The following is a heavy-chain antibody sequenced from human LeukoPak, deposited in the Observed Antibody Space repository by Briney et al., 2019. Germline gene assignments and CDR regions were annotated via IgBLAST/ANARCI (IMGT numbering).Heavy chain of an antibody. D-gene: IGHD1-1*01. CDR1: GFTFSSYG. J-gene: IGHJ6*02. CDR2: IWYDGSNK. V-gene: IGHV3-33*01. CDR3: ARDGNGYYYYGMDV. Sequence: PGGSLRLSCAASGFTFSSYGMHWVRKAPGKGLEWVAVIWYDGSNKYYADSVKGRFTISRDNSKNTLYLQMNSLRAEDTAVYYCARDGNGYYYYGMDVWGQRTTVTVSS.